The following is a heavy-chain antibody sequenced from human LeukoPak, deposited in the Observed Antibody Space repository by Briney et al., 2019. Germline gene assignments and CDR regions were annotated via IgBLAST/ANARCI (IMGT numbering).Heavy chain of an antibody. CDR1: GFIFSNYG. Sequence: SGGSLRLSCAASGFIFSNYGMNWVRQAPGKGLEWVAAISASGSATSYADSVRGRFTISRDNSKSTTYLQMNSLRAEDTAVFYCAKGGVAGTGYFDYWGQGTLVTVSS. CDR2: ISASGSAT. D-gene: IGHD6-19*01. V-gene: IGHV3-23*01. CDR3: AKGGVAGTGYFDY. J-gene: IGHJ4*02.